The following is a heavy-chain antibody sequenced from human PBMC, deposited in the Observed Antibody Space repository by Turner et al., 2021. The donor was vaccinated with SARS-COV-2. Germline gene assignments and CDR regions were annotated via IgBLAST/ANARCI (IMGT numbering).Heavy chain of an antibody. D-gene: IGHD2-15*01. CDR1: VFTFSNW. Sequence: EVQLVESGGGLVRPGGSRRPSCTASVFTFSNWMHWVRQAPGKGLEWVANIKQDGSEKYFVDSVKGRFTISRDNAKNSLYLQMNSLRAEDTAVYYWARDPNSGASLWGQGILVTVSS. V-gene: IGHV3-7*04. CDR2: IKQDGSEK. CDR3: ARDPNSGASL. J-gene: IGHJ4*02.